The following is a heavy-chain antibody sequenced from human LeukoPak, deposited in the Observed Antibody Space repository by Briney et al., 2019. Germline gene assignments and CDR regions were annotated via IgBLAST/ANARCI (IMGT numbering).Heavy chain of an antibody. CDR3: ARERGGQCLDY. V-gene: IGHV4-31*03. Sequence: SETLSLTCTVSGGSISSVGYYWSWIRQHPGKGLEWIGYIYYSGSTYYNPSLKSRVTISVDTSKNQFSLKLSSVTAADTAVYYCARERGGQCLDYWGQGTLVTISS. D-gene: IGHD2-15*01. J-gene: IGHJ4*02. CDR1: GGSISSVGYY. CDR2: IYYSGST.